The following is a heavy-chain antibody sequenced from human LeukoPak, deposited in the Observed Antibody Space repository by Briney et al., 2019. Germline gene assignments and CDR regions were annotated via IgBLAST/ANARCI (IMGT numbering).Heavy chain of an antibody. J-gene: IGHJ5*02. CDR3: ARIRYDSIWGTFDP. CDR2: IVASSGST. V-gene: IGHV3-23*01. D-gene: IGHD3-22*01. Sequence: QPGGSLRLSCAASGFSISNSAMSWVRQAPGKGLEWVSLIVASSGSTFYADSVKGRFTISRDSSKNTLHLQMNSLRAEDTAVYYCARIRYDSIWGTFDPWGQGTLVTVSS. CDR1: GFSISNSA.